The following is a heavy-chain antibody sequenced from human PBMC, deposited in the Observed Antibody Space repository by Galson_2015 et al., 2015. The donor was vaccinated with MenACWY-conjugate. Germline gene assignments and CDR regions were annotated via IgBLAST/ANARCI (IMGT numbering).Heavy chain of an antibody. J-gene: IGHJ4*02. D-gene: IGHD4-17*01. CDR1: TFSSYS. CDR3: ARNKYGDYVFDY. V-gene: IGHV3-48*02. Sequence: TFSSYSMNWVRQAPGKGLEWVSYISSTTTIYYADSVKGRFTISRDNAKNSLYLQMNSVTDEDTAVYYCARNKYGDYVFDYWGQGTLVTVSS. CDR2: ISSTTTI.